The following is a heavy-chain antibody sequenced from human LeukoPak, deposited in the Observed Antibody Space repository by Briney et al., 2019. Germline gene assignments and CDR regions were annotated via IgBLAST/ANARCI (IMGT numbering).Heavy chain of an antibody. J-gene: IGHJ4*02. Sequence: GGSLRLSCAASGFAVSTNYMNWVRQAPGKGLEWVSVIYSGVTTGYADSVKGRFTISRDNSKNTVYLQMNSLRVEDTAIYYCARVPGDYRNYLIYFDYWGQGTLVTVSS. CDR1: GFAVSTNY. CDR2: IYSGVTT. V-gene: IGHV3-53*01. CDR3: ARVPGDYRNYLIYFDY. D-gene: IGHD4-11*01.